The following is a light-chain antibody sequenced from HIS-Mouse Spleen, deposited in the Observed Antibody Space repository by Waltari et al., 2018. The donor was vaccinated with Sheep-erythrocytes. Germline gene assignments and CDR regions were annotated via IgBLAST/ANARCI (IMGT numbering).Light chain of an antibody. CDR3: CSYAGSYNYV. CDR1: YNY. Sequence: YNYVSWYQQHPGKAPKLMIYDVSKRPSGVPDRFSGSKSGNTASLTISGLQAEDEADYYCCSYAGSYNYVFGTGTKVTVL. CDR2: DVS. J-gene: IGLJ1*01. V-gene: IGLV2-11*01.